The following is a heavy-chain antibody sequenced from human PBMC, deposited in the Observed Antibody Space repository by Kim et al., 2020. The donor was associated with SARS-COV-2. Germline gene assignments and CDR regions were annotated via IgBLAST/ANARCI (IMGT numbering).Heavy chain of an antibody. Sequence: ASVKVYCKASGYTFAAYGISWVRQARGQGLQWMGGIGAYNGMSDYGQTFHDRITMTTDISSSTAYLEVRSLRSDDTAIYFCARGGRGDHFYNGMDVWGQGTAVIVSS. J-gene: IGHJ6*02. D-gene: IGHD2-21*02. CDR2: IGAYNGMS. CDR1: GYTFAAYG. V-gene: IGHV1-18*01. CDR3: ARGGRGDHFYNGMDV.